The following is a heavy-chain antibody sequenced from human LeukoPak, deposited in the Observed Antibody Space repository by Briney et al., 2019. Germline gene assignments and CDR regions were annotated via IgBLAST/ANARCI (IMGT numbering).Heavy chain of an antibody. CDR3: AKAAARGNSFDY. V-gene: IGHV3-7*03. CDR1: GFMFSSNW. CDR2: IKEDGTET. D-gene: IGHD5-18*01. Sequence: GGSLRLSCAASGFMFSSNWMSWVRLAPWKGLEWVANIKEDGTETYYVDSVKGRFTISRDNAKNSLYLQMNSLRVEDTAVYYCAKAAARGNSFDYWGQGTLVTVSS. J-gene: IGHJ4*02.